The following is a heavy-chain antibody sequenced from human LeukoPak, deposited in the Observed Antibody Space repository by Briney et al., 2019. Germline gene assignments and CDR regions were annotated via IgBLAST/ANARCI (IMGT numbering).Heavy chain of an antibody. Sequence: SVKVSCKASGGTFSSYAISWVRQAPGQGLEWTGGIIPIFGTANYAQKFQGRVTITTDESTSTAYMELSSLRSEDTAVYYCASEVVVVAARDSLGYYFDYWGQGTLVTVSS. V-gene: IGHV1-69*05. D-gene: IGHD2-15*01. J-gene: IGHJ4*02. CDR3: ASEVVVVAARDSLGYYFDY. CDR2: IIPIFGTA. CDR1: GGTFSSYA.